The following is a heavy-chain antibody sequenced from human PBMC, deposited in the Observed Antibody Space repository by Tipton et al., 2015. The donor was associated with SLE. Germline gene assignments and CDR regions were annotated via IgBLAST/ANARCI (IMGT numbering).Heavy chain of an antibody. CDR1: GYSISSGYY. Sequence: TLSLTCTVSGYSISSGYYWSWIRQPPGKGLEWIGNIYDSGSPNYNPSLKSRVTISVDTSKNQFSLKLRSVTAADTALYYCARDRDGDDRDVLDIWGQGTLVTVSS. CDR2: IYDSGSP. J-gene: IGHJ3*02. CDR3: ARDRDGDDRDVLDI. V-gene: IGHV4-61*01. D-gene: IGHD4-17*01.